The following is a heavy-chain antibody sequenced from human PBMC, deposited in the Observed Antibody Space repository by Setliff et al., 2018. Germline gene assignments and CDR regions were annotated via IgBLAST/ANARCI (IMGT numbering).Heavy chain of an antibody. V-gene: IGHV4-59*10. D-gene: IGHD4-4*01. J-gene: IGHJ6*03. CDR3: ASNALPHYDYSNYEGLYDYYYYMDV. CDR1: GGSFSGYY. Sequence: PSETLSLTCAVYGGSFSGYYWSWIRQPAGKGLEWIGHIYTSGSTNYNPSLKSRVTISVDTSKNQFSLKLSSVTAADTAVYYCASNALPHYDYSNYEGLYDYYYYMDVWGKGTTVTVSS. CDR2: IYTSGST.